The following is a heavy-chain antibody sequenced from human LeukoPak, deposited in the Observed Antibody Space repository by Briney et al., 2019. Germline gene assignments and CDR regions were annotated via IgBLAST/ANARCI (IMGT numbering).Heavy chain of an antibody. J-gene: IGHJ4*02. D-gene: IGHD3-16*01. CDR3: ARDPGPIGGVFYYFEY. CDR1: GFTLRSYE. CDR2: MSSSVSTI. V-gene: IGHV3-48*03. Sequence: GGSLRLSCAASGFTLRSYEMNWVRQAPGKGLEWVSYMSSSVSTISYADSVKGRFTISRDNAKNSLYLQMNSLRAADTAVYYCARDPGPIGGVFYYFEYWGQGTLVTVSS.